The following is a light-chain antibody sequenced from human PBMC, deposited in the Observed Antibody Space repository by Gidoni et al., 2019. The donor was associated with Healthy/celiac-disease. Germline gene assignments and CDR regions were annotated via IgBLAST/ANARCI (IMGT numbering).Light chain of an antibody. CDR2: GNS. V-gene: IGLV1-40*01. J-gene: IGLJ2*01. Sequence: QSVLTQPPPVSGAPGQRVTSSCTGCSANIGAGYDVHWYQQLPGTAPKLLIYGNSNRPAGVPDRFSGSKSGTSASLAITGLQAEDEADYYCQSYDSSLSGSVVFGGGTKLTVL. CDR3: QSYDSSLSGSVV. CDR1: SANIGAGYD.